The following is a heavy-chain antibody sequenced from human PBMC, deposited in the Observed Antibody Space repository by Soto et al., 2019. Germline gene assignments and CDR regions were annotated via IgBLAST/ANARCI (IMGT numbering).Heavy chain of an antibody. Sequence: LRLSCAASGFTFNSYGMHWVRQGPGNGLEWVAFISYDSTKTYYADSVKGRFTISRDNSNSALYVQMNSLTGEDTAVYYCARTRSSWSDFHYYSLDVWGQGTTVTVSS. CDR2: ISYDSTKT. V-gene: IGHV3-30*03. D-gene: IGHD6-6*01. CDR3: ARTRSSWSDFHYYSLDV. CDR1: GFTFNSYG. J-gene: IGHJ6*02.